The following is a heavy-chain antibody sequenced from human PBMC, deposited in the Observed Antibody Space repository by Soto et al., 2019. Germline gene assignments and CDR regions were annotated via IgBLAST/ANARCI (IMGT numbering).Heavy chain of an antibody. V-gene: IGHV4-31*03. CDR2: IYYSCST. CDR3: ARDRQLYYDFWSGYYLDAFDI. Sequence: LSLTCTVSGGSISSGGYYWSWIRQHPGKGLEWIGYIYYSCSTYYNPSLKSRVTISVDTSKNQFSLKLSSVTAADTAVYYCARDRQLYYDFWSGYYLDAFDIWGQGTMVIVSS. CDR1: GGSISSGGYY. D-gene: IGHD3-3*01. J-gene: IGHJ3*02.